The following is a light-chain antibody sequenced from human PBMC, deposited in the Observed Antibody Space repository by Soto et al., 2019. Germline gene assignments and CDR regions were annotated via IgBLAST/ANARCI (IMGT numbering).Light chain of an antibody. CDR2: GAS. Sequence: EIVMTQSPATLSLSPGERATLSCRASQSVGSNLAWYQQKPGQAPRLLIYGASTRATGIPARFSGSGSGTEFTLTISSLQSGDFAVYYCHQYNSWHTFGQGTELEIK. J-gene: IGKJ2*01. CDR3: HQYNSWHT. V-gene: IGKV3D-15*01. CDR1: QSVGSN.